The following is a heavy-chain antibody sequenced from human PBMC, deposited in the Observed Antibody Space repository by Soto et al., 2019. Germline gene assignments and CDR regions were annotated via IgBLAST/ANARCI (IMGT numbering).Heavy chain of an antibody. J-gene: IGHJ4*02. Sequence: SETKSLTSTVADGYVSSGGYYWSWIKQPPGKGLEWIGYIYYSGSTNYNPSLKSRVTISVDTSKNQFSLKLSSVTAADTAVYYCARGPSDSSGYLDYWGQGTLVTVSS. CDR3: ARGPSDSSGYLDY. CDR1: DGYVSSGGYY. D-gene: IGHD3-22*01. CDR2: IYYSGST. V-gene: IGHV4-61*08.